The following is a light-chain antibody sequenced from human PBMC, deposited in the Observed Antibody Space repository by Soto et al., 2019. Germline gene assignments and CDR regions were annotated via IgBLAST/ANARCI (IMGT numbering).Light chain of an antibody. CDR2: GAS. Sequence: EIVLTQSPGTLSLSPGERATLSCRASQSVSSSYLAWYQQKPGQAPRLLIYGASSRATGIPDRFSGSGSGTDFILTISRLEPEDFAVYYGQQYGSSPRTFGQGTKLEIK. CDR3: QQYGSSPRT. J-gene: IGKJ2*01. V-gene: IGKV3-20*01. CDR1: QSVSSSY.